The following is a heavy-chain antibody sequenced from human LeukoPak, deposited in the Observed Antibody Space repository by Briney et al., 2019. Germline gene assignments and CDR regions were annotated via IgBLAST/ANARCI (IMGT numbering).Heavy chain of an antibody. J-gene: IGHJ3*02. Sequence: PSETLSLTCTVSGGSISSSSYYWGWIRQPPGKGLEWVSIIYSGGSTFYAVSVKGRFTISRDNSKNTLYLQMNSLRAEDTAVYYCARGGSYLSAFDIWGQGTMVTVSS. CDR1: GGSISSSSYY. D-gene: IGHD1-26*01. V-gene: IGHV3-53*03. CDR3: ARGGSYLSAFDI. CDR2: IYSGGST.